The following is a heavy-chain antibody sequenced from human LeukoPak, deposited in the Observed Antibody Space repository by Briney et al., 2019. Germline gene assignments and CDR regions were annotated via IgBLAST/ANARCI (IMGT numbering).Heavy chain of an antibody. CDR2: IYYSGST. Sequence: SETLSLTCTVSGGSISSSNYYWDWIRQPPGKGLEWIGSIYYSGSTYYNPSLKSRVTISVDTSKNQFSLKLSSVTAADTAVYYCARLTLYCSGGSCYPDSGAFDIWGQGTMVTVSS. J-gene: IGHJ3*02. D-gene: IGHD2-15*01. V-gene: IGHV4-39*07. CDR3: ARLTLYCSGGSCYPDSGAFDI. CDR1: GGSISSSNYY.